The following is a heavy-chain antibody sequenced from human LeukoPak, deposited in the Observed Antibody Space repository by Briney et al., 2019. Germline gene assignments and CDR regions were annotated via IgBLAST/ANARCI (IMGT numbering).Heavy chain of an antibody. Sequence: SETLSLTCTVSGGSISSSSYYWGWIRHPPGKGLEWIGSIYYSGSTYYNPSLKSRVTISVDTSKNQFSLKLSSVTAADTAVYYRAREAYCGGDCYSGFDYWGQGTLVTVSS. V-gene: IGHV4-39*07. CDR2: IYYSGST. D-gene: IGHD2-21*02. CDR1: GGSISSSSYY. CDR3: AREAYCGGDCYSGFDY. J-gene: IGHJ4*02.